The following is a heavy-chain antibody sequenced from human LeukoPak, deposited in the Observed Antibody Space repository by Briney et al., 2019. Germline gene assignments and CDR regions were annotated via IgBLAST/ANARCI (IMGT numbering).Heavy chain of an antibody. CDR1: GFTFSSYS. J-gene: IGHJ4*02. CDR2: ISSSSSCI. Sequence: SGGSLRLSCAASGFTFSSYSMNWVRQAPGKGLEWVSSISSSSSCIYYADSVKGRFTISRDNAKNSLYLQMNSLRAEDTAVYYCARGGPRNTGEFDYWGQGTLVTVSS. V-gene: IGHV3-21*01. CDR3: ARGGPRNTGEFDY. D-gene: IGHD1-14*01.